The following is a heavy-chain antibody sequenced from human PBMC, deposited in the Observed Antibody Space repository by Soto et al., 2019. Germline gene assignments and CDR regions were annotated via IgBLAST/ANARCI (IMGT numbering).Heavy chain of an antibody. V-gene: IGHV3-72*01. D-gene: IGHD1-7*01. CDR1: GFTFSDYY. J-gene: IGHJ4*02. CDR2: SRDKGNSYST. Sequence: EVQLVESGGGLVQPGGSLRLSCAGSGFTFSDYYIDWVRQAPGKGLEWVGRSRDKGNSYSTDYAASVKGRFTISRDASKNSLFLQMNSLQTEDTALYYCTRCITGTTTSYYWGQGTLVTVSS. CDR3: TRCITGTTTSYY.